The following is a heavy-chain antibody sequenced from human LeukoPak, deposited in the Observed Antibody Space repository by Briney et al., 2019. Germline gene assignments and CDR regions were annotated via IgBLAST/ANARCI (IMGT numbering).Heavy chain of an antibody. CDR1: GFTFSSYS. V-gene: IGHV3-21*01. Sequence: GGSLRLSCAASGFTFSSYSMNWVRQAPGKGLEWVSSISSGSTYMYYADSVKGRFTISRDIAQNSMYLQMNSLRAEDTAVYYCGRVGGRSKAAKGDAFDIWGRGTMVTVSS. CDR2: ISSGSTYM. D-gene: IGHD6-6*01. CDR3: GRVGGRSKAAKGDAFDI. J-gene: IGHJ3*02.